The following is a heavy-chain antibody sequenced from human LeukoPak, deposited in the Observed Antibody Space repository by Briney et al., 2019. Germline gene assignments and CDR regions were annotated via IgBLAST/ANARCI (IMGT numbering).Heavy chain of an antibody. J-gene: IGHJ4*02. D-gene: IGHD5-24*01. CDR2: ISGSGGST. V-gene: IGHV3-23*01. CDR3: ANGEMARSPAVLRN. CDR1: GFTFSSYA. Sequence: GGSLRLSCAASGFTFSSYAMSWVRQAPGKGLEWVSAISGSGGSTYYADSVKGRLTISRDNSKNTLYLQMNSLRAEDTAVYYCANGEMARSPAVLRNWGQGTLVTVSS.